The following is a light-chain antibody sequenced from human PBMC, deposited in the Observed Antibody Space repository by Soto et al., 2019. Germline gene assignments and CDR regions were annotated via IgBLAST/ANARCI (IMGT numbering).Light chain of an antibody. CDR2: GNS. V-gene: IGLV1-40*01. J-gene: IGLJ1*01. Sequence: QSVLTQPASVSGAPGQRVTISCTGNSSNIGAGYDVHWYQQPPGTAPKLLIYGNSNRPSGVPDRFSGSKSGTSASLAITGLQAEDEADYYCQSYDSSLSGYVFGTGTKVTVL. CDR3: QSYDSSLSGYV. CDR1: SSNIGAGYD.